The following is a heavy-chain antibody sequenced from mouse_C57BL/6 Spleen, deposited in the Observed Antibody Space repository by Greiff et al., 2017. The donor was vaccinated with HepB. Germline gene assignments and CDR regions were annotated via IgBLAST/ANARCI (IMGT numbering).Heavy chain of an antibody. V-gene: IGHV5-6*01. CDR3: ARHAPHYYDYDERDWYFDV. CDR2: ISSGGSYT. CDR1: GFTFSSYG. J-gene: IGHJ1*03. D-gene: IGHD2-4*01. Sequence: EVMLVESGGDLVKPGGSLKLSCAASGFTFSSYGMSWVRQTPDKRLEWVATISSGGSYTYYPDSVKGRFTISRDNAKNTLYLQMSSLKSEDTAMYYCARHAPHYYDYDERDWYFDVWGTGTTVTVSS.